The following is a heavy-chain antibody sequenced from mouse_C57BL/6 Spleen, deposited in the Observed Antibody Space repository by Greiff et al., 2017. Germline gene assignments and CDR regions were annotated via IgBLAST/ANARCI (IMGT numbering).Heavy chain of an antibody. D-gene: IGHD2-5*01. CDR2: ISSGGDYI. V-gene: IGHV5-9-1*02. J-gene: IGHJ1*03. Sequence: EVKLVESGEGLVKPGGSLKLSCAASGFTFSSYAMSWVRQTPEKRLEWVAYISSGGDYIYYADTVKGRFTISRDNARNTLYLQMSSLKSEDTAMYYCTRGGSNYPPYWYFDVWGTGTTVTVSS. CDR1: GFTFSSYA. CDR3: TRGGSNYPPYWYFDV.